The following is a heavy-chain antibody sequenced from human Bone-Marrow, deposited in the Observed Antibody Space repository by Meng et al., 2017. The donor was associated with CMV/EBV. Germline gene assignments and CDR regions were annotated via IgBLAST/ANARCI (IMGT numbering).Heavy chain of an antibody. CDR2: ISAYNGNT. Sequence: ASVKVSCKASGYTFTGYYMHWVRQAPGQGLEWMGWISAYNGNTNYAQKLQGRVTMTTDTSTSTAYMELRSLRSEDTAVYYCARDFEPLRFLGYFDYWGQGTLVTVSS. CDR1: GYTFTGYY. J-gene: IGHJ4*02. CDR3: ARDFEPLRFLGYFDY. V-gene: IGHV1-18*04. D-gene: IGHD3-3*01.